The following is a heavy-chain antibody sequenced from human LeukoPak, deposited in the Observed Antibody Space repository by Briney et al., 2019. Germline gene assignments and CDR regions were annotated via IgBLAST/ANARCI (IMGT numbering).Heavy chain of an antibody. CDR2: ISYDGSNK. Sequence: PGGSLRLSCAASGFTFSSYAMHWVRQAPGKGLEWVAVISYDGSNKYYADSVKGRFTISRDNSKNTLYLQMNSLRAEDTAVYYCAKDYYDSSGPFSYWGQGTLVTVSS. CDR3: AKDYYDSSGPFSY. V-gene: IGHV3-30-3*01. J-gene: IGHJ4*02. CDR1: GFTFSSYA. D-gene: IGHD3-22*01.